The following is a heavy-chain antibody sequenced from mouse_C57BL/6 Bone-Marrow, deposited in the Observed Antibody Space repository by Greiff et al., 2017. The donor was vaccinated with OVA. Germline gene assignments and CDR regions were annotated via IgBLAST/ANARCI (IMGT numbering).Heavy chain of an antibody. Sequence: EVKLQESGPGLVKPSQSLSLTCSVTGYSITSGYYWNWIRQFPGNKLEWMGYISYDGSNNYNPSLKNRISITRDTSKNQFFLKLNSVTTEDTATYYCARDRGLYDGYLYYAMDYWGQGTSVTVSS. D-gene: IGHD2-3*01. V-gene: IGHV3-6*01. J-gene: IGHJ4*01. CDR1: GYSITSGYY. CDR3: ARDRGLYDGYLYYAMDY. CDR2: ISYDGSN.